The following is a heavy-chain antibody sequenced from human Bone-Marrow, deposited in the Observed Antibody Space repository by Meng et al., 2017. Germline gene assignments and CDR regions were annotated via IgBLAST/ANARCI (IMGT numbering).Heavy chain of an antibody. J-gene: IGHJ4*02. D-gene: IGHD6-13*01. CDR1: SVSISSTNW. Sequence: VQLQESGPGLVKPSQTLSLTCAVASVSISSTNWWGWVRQPPGKGLEWIGEIHQDGYTNYSPSLKSRVTISVDKSRNQFSLKLNSVTAADTAVYYCARLGPPIAAGDPFDYWGQGTLVTVSS. V-gene: IGHV4-4*02. CDR2: IHQDGYT. CDR3: ARLGPPIAAGDPFDY.